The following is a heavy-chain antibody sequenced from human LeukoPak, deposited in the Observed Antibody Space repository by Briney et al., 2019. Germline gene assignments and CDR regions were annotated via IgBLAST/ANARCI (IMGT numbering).Heavy chain of an antibody. CDR2: INHSGST. CDR3: ARGRNTIFGVVLHY. CDR1: GGSFSGYY. J-gene: IGHJ4*02. D-gene: IGHD3-3*01. V-gene: IGHV4-34*01. Sequence: SETLSLTCAVYGGSFSGYYWSWIRQPPGKGLEWIGEINHSGSTNYNPSLKSRVTISVDTSKNQFSLKLSSVTAADTAVYYCARGRNTIFGVVLHYWGQGTLVTVSS.